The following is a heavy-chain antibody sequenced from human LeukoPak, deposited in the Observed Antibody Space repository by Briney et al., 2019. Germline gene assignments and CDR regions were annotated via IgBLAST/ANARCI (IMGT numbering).Heavy chain of an antibody. D-gene: IGHD5-24*01. Sequence: ETLSLTCTVSGGSISSRSYYWGWLRQPPGKGLEWIASIFYRGSTYHNPSLKSRVTISVDTSKSQFSLKLSSVTAADTAVYYCARQRDGYNWGFDYWGQGTLVTVSS. CDR3: ARQRDGYNWGFDY. CDR1: GGSISSRSYY. J-gene: IGHJ4*02. V-gene: IGHV4-39*01. CDR2: IFYRGST.